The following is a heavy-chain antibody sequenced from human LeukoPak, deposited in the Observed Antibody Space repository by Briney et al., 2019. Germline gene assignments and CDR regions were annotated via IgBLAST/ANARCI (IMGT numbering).Heavy chain of an antibody. CDR3: AKVHDSSGYYPYYFDY. Sequence: GGSLRLSCAASGFTFDDYGMSWVRQAPGKGLEWVSGINWNGGSTGYADSVKGRFTISRDNSKNTLYLQMNSLRAEDTAVYYCAKVHDSSGYYPYYFDYWGQGTLVTVSS. V-gene: IGHV3-20*04. CDR1: GFTFDDYG. D-gene: IGHD3-22*01. J-gene: IGHJ4*02. CDR2: INWNGGST.